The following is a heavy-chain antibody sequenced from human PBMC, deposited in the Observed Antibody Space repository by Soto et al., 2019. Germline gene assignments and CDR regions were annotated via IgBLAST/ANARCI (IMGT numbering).Heavy chain of an antibody. V-gene: IGHV4-34*01. D-gene: IGHD7-27*01. Sequence: PSETLSLTCAVYGGSFSGYYWSWIRQPPGKGLEWIGEINHSGSTNYNPSLKGRVTISVDTSKNQFSLKLSSVTAADTAVYYCARGITGAVVRGAFDIWGQGTMVTVSS. CDR2: INHSGST. CDR3: ARGITGAVVRGAFDI. CDR1: GGSFSGYY. J-gene: IGHJ3*02.